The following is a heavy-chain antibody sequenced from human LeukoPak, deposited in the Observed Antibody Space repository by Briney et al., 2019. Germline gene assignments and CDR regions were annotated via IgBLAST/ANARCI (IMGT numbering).Heavy chain of an antibody. J-gene: IGHJ4*02. CDR3: KSGYNRFDY. V-gene: IGHV3-74*03. Sequence: GGSLRLSCAASGFTFSSSWMHWVRQAPGKGLVWVSRIKSDGSGATYADSVKGRFTISRDNAKNTLYLQMNSLRAEDTAVYCAKSGYNRFDYWGQGTLVTVSS. D-gene: IGHD5-24*01. CDR2: IKSDGSGA. CDR1: GFTFSSSW.